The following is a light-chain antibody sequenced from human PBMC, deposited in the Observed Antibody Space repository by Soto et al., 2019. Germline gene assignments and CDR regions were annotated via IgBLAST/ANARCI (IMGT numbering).Light chain of an antibody. CDR3: QSYDSSPSGYV. V-gene: IGLV1-40*01. Sequence: QSVLTQPPSVSGAPGQRVTISCTGSSSNIGAGYDVHWYQQLPGTAPKLLIYANSNRPAGVPDRFSGSKSGTSASLAITGLQAEDEADYYCQSYDSSPSGYVFGTGTKVTV. CDR1: SSNIGAGYD. CDR2: ANS. J-gene: IGLJ1*01.